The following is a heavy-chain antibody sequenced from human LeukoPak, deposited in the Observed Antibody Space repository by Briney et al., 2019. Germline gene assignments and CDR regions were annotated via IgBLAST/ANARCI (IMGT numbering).Heavy chain of an antibody. CDR1: GLTFSSYA. D-gene: IGHD1-26*01. V-gene: IGHV3-23*01. CDR3: AKDQAEWELLSYFDY. CDR2: ISGSGGST. Sequence: EPGGSLRLSCAASGLTFSSYAMSWVRQAPGKGLEWVSAISGSGGSTYYADSVKGRFTISRDNSKNTLYLQMNSLRAEDTAVYYCAKDQAEWELLSYFDYWGQGTLVTVSS. J-gene: IGHJ4*02.